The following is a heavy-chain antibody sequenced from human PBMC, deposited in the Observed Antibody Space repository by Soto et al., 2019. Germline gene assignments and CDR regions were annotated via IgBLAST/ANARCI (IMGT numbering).Heavy chain of an antibody. CDR3: ARRTYDLERQNWFDP. CDR2: IYYSGST. J-gene: IGHJ5*02. V-gene: IGHV4-59*12. CDR1: GGSISSYY. D-gene: IGHD3-3*01. Sequence: SETLSLTCTVSGGSISSYYWSWIRQPPGKGLEWIGYIYYSGSTNYNPSLKSRVTISVDTSKNQFSLKASDTAMYYWARRTYDLERQNWFDPWGQGTLVTVSS.